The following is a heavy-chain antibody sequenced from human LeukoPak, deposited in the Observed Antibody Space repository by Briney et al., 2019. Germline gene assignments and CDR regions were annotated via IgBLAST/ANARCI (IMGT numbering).Heavy chain of an antibody. CDR3: ARVLDYYGSGSRDFDY. V-gene: IGHV4-59*04. J-gene: IGHJ4*02. CDR1: GGSISSYY. D-gene: IGHD3-10*01. Sequence: SETLSLTCTVSGGSISSYYWSWIRQPPGKGLEWIGSIYHSGSTFYNPSLNSRLTMSVDTSKNSFSLKLSSVTAADTAVYYCARVLDYYGSGSRDFDYWGQGTLVTVSS. CDR2: IYHSGST.